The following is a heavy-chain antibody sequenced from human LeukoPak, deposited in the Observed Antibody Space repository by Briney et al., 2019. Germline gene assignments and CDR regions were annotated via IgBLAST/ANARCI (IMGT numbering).Heavy chain of an antibody. D-gene: IGHD2/OR15-2a*01. J-gene: IGHJ6*02. V-gene: IGHV3-11*01. CDR3: AKIGNSSYGMDV. CDR1: GFTLYDHF. Sequence: GGPLRHLCAASGFTLYDHFMRWIGQAPGKGLAWVSYISSSGSTIYYADAVKDRFTISRDNAKNSLYLQMISLRAEDTAVYYCAKIGNSSYGMDVWGQGTTVTVSS. CDR2: ISSSGSTI.